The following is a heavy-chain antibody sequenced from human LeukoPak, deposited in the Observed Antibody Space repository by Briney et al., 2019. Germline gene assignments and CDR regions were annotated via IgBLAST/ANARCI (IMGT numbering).Heavy chain of an antibody. V-gene: IGHV1-69*01. J-gene: IGHJ6*03. Sequence: GSSVKVSCKASGGTFSSYAISWVRQAPGQGLEWMGGIIPIFGTANYAQKFQGRVTITADESTSTAYMELSSLRSEDTAVYYCARERGKDSSPFYYYYYMDVWGKGTTVTVS. CDR2: IIPIFGTA. CDR1: GGTFSSYA. CDR3: ARERGKDSSPFYYYYYMDV. D-gene: IGHD3-22*01.